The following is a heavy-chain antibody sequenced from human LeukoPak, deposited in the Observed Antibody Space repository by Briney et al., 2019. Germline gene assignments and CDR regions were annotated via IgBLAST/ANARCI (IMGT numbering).Heavy chain of an antibody. Sequence: GGSLRLSCAASGFTVSSNEMSWVRQAPGKGLEWVSSISGGSTYYADSRKGRFTISRDNSKNTLYLQMNSLRVEDAAVYYCAKDGYSSIPGFHFEYWGQGTPVTVSS. D-gene: IGHD6-13*01. V-gene: IGHV3-38-3*01. CDR3: AKDGYSSIPGFHFEY. CDR1: GFTVSSNE. CDR2: ISGGST. J-gene: IGHJ4*02.